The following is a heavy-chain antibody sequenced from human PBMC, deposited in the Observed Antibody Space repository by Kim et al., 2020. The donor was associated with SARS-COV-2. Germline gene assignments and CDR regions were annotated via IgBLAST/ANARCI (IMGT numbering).Heavy chain of an antibody. CDR3: TRGVTAGYDY. J-gene: IGHJ4*02. CDR2: MSPSSGDT. Sequence: ASVKVSCKTSGYSFTGFHINWVRQATGQGLEWMGWMSPSSGDTVYAQQFQGRVTMTRDTSLTTAYLELSSLKSEDTAVYYCTRGVTAGYDYWGQGTLVTVSS. D-gene: IGHD6-25*01. CDR1: GYSFTGFH. V-gene: IGHV1-8*01.